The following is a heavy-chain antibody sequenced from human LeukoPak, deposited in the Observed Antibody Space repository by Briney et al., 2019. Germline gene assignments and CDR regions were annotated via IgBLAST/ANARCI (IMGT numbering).Heavy chain of an antibody. CDR2: ISTSSRYI. D-gene: IGHD2-2*01. Sequence: GGSLRPSCAASGFTLSTFDMNWVRQAPGKGLEWVSSISTSSRYIYYRDSVKGRFTISRDDAKNSLYLQMNSLRVEDTAVYYCARADCSGSTCYLRRSWFDPWGQGTLATVSS. CDR1: GFTLSTFD. CDR3: ARADCSGSTCYLRRSWFDP. V-gene: IGHV3-21*01. J-gene: IGHJ5*02.